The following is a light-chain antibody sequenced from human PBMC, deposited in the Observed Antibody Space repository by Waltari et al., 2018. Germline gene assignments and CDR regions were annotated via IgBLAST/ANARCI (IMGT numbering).Light chain of an antibody. CDR2: DDS. Sequence: SYVLTQAPSMSVAPGPTARSTCAANNISSKSVQWDQQRPGQAPVLDVHDDSDRPTSIAARFSGSNSGNTATLTIGSVEVGDEADYYCQVWDSSSDHRVVFGGGTKLTVL. CDR3: QVWDSSSDHRVV. V-gene: IGLV3-21*02. CDR1: NISSKS. J-gene: IGLJ2*01.